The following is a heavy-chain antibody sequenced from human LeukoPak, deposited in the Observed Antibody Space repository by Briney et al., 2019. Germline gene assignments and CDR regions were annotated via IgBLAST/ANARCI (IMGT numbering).Heavy chain of an antibody. Sequence: ASVKVSCKASGYTFTSYYMHWVRQPPGQGLEWMGIINPSGGSTSYAQKFQGRVTMTRDTSTSTVYMELSSLRSEDTAVYYCARDGIAAAGRLYNWFDPWGQGTLVTVSS. J-gene: IGHJ5*02. CDR3: ARDGIAAAGRLYNWFDP. V-gene: IGHV1-46*01. D-gene: IGHD6-13*01. CDR2: INPSGGST. CDR1: GYTFTSYY.